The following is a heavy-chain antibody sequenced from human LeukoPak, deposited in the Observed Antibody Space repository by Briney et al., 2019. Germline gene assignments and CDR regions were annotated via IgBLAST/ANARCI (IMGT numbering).Heavy chain of an antibody. CDR1: GYTFTGYY. CDR2: INPNSGGT. CDR3: ARDLYGSSSWPNFDY. J-gene: IGHJ4*02. Sequence: ASVKVSCKASGYTFTGYYMHWVRQAPGQGLEWMGWINPNSGGTNYAQKFQGRVTMTRDTSISTAYMEMSRLRSDDTAVYYCARDLYGSSSWPNFDYWGQGTLVTVSS. V-gene: IGHV1-2*02. D-gene: IGHD6-13*01.